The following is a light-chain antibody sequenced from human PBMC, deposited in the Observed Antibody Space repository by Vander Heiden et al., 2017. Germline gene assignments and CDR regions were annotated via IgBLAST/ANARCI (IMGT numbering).Light chain of an antibody. J-gene: IGKJ1*01. CDR2: GAS. CDR1: QSVSSN. V-gene: IGKV3-15*01. Sequence: EIVMTQSPATLSVSPGERATLSCRASQSVSSNLAWYQQKPGQAPRLLIYGASTRATGIPARFSGSGSGTEFTLTISSLQSVDFAVYYCQQDNNWWTFGQGTKVEIK. CDR3: QQDNNWWT.